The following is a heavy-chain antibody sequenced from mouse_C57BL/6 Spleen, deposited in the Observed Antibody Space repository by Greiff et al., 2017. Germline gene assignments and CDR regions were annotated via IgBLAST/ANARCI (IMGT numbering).Heavy chain of an antibody. Sequence: EVQGVESGGGLVKPGGSLKLSCAASGFTFSSYAMSWVRQTPEKRLEWVATISDGGSYTYYPDNVKGRFTISRDNAKNNLYLQMSHLKSEDTAMYYCARDEEGEPGAWFAYWGQGTLVTVSA. D-gene: IGHD4-1*01. V-gene: IGHV5-4*01. J-gene: IGHJ3*01. CDR1: GFTFSSYA. CDR3: ARDEEGEPGAWFAY. CDR2: ISDGGSYT.